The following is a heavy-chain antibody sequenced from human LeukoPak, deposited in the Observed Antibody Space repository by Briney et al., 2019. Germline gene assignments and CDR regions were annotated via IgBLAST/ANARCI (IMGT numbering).Heavy chain of an antibody. V-gene: IGHV3-66*01. D-gene: IGHD4-17*01. CDR3: ASYGVEAFDI. Sequence: PGGSLRLSCAAFGFTVSSKYMSWVRQAPGKGLEWVSVFYSGGSTYYADSVKGRFTISRDNAKNSLHLQMNSLRAEDTAVYYCASYGVEAFDIWGRGTMVTVSS. CDR2: FYSGGST. CDR1: GFTVSSKY. J-gene: IGHJ3*02.